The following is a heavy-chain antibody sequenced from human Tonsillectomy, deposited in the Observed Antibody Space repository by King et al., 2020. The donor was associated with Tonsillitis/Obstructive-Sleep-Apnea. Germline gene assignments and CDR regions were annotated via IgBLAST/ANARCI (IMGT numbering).Heavy chain of an antibody. CDR1: GGSISSSSYF. Sequence: QLQESGPGLVKPSETLSLTCTVSGGSISSSSYFWGWIRQPPGKGLEWIGSIYYSGSTYSNPSLKSRVTISVDTSKNQFSLKLSSVTAADTAVYYCARRDPEGRRDAFDIWGQGTMVTVSS. D-gene: IGHD2-21*02. CDR3: ARRDPEGRRDAFDI. V-gene: IGHV4-39*01. CDR2: IYYSGST. J-gene: IGHJ3*02.